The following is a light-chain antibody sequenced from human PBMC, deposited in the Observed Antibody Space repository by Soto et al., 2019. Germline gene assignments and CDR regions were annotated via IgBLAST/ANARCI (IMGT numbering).Light chain of an antibody. CDR2: EGT. CDR1: SSDVGSYNL. Sequence: QSALTQPPSVSGSPGQSITISCTGTSSDVGSYNLVSWYQQHPGKAPKFMIYEGTKRPSGVSNRFSGSKSGNTASLTISGLQAEDEADYYCCSYAGSRHYVFGTGTKLTVL. CDR3: CSYAGSRHYV. J-gene: IGLJ1*01. V-gene: IGLV2-23*01.